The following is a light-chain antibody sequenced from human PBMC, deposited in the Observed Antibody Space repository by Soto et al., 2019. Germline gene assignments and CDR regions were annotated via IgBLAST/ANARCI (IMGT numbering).Light chain of an antibody. CDR3: QQSNNWPWT. CDR1: QSVSSS. J-gene: IGKJ1*01. CDR2: GAS. V-gene: IGKV3-15*01. Sequence: EIVMTQSPATLSVSPGESATLSFRASQSVSSSLAWYQQKPGQAPRLLIYGASTRATGIPARFSGSGSGTEYTLTISSLQSEDFAVYYCQQSNNWPWTFGQGTKVDIK.